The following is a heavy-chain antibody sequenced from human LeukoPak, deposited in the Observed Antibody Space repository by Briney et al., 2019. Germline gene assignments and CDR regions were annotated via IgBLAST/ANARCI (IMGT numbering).Heavy chain of an antibody. Sequence: ASVKVSCKASGYTFTSYGINWVRQAPGQGLEWMGWISTYNANTNYAQKLQGRVTMTTDTSTSTAYMELRSLRSDDTAVYYCARQTTPFDYFDYWGQGTLVTVSS. CDR3: ARQTTPFDYFDY. CDR1: GYTFTSYG. J-gene: IGHJ4*02. CDR2: ISTYNANT. V-gene: IGHV1-18*01. D-gene: IGHD4-17*01.